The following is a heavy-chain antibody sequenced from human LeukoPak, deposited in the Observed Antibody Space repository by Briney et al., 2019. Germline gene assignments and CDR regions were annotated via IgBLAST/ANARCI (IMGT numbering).Heavy chain of an antibody. V-gene: IGHV1-18*01. CDR2: ISAFNGNT. Sequence: SVKVSCKASDYTFTSSAISWVRQAPGPGLEWMGWISAFNGNTNYAQKLQGRVTMNTVTSTSTAYMELRSLRSVDTAVYYCARDFGDENYYDSSGYYSASDYWGQGTLVTVSS. D-gene: IGHD3-22*01. J-gene: IGHJ4*02. CDR1: DYTFTSSA. CDR3: ARDFGDENYYDSSGYYSASDY.